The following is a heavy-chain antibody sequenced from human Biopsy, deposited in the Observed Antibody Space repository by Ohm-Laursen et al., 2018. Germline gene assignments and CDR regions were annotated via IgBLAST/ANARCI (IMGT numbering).Heavy chain of an antibody. D-gene: IGHD3/OR15-3a*01. CDR2: MNPKSGNT. V-gene: IGHV1-8*01. CDR3: ARGWSRISFGPIDY. CDR1: GYTFGNYD. Sequence: APVKVSCKASGYTFGNYDINWVRQTSGQGLEYMGWMNPKSGNTGYAQRFQGRVTMTRDNSVTTAYMELRSLTSEDSAVYFCARGWSRISFGPIDYWGQGTRVTVSS. J-gene: IGHJ4*02.